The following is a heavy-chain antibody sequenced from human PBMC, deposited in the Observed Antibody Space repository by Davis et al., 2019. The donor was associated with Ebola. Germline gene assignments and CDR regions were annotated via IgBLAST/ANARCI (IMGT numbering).Heavy chain of an antibody. J-gene: IGHJ4*02. CDR1: GFTFSSCA. CDR2: INEDGSAR. CDR3: ATKQGDY. V-gene: IGHV3-7*01. Sequence: PSGSLTLSCAASGFTFSSCAMPWVRQAPGKGLDWVANINEDGSARYYVDSVKGRFTISRDNVKNSLYLQMNSLIAEDTAVYYCATKQGDYWGQGTLVTVSS.